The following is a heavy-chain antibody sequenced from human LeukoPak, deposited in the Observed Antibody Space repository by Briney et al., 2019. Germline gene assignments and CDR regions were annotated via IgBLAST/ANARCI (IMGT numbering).Heavy chain of an antibody. CDR1: GFTFSSYG. CDR2: IWYDGSDK. J-gene: IGHJ3*02. Sequence: PGGSLRLSCAASGFTFSSYGMHWVRQAPGKGLEWVAVIWYDGSDKYYADSVKGRFTISRDNAKNSLYLQMNSLRAVDTAVYFCARPTTVTMVDAFNIWGLGTMVTVSS. D-gene: IGHD4-17*01. CDR3: ARPTTVTMVDAFNI. V-gene: IGHV3-33*03.